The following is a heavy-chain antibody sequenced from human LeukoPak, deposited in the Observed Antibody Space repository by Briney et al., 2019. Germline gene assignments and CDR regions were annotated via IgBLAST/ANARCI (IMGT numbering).Heavy chain of an antibody. CDR3: AREVPGYSGYDYGYMDV. CDR1: GYTFTGYY. Sequence: ASVKVSCKASGYTFTGYYMHWVRQAPGQGLEWMGWINPNSGGTNYAQKFQGRVTMTRDTSISTAYMELSRLRSDDTAVYYCAREVPGYSGYDYGYMDVWGKGTTVTVSS. CDR2: INPNSGGT. D-gene: IGHD5-12*01. V-gene: IGHV1-2*02. J-gene: IGHJ6*03.